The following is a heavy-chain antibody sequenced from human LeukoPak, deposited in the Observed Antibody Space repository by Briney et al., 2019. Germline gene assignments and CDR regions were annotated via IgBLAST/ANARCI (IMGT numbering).Heavy chain of an antibody. V-gene: IGHV3-30-3*01. CDR2: ISYDGSNK. D-gene: IGHD4-17*01. CDR3: ARGASDYGDTNFDY. CDR1: GFTFSSYA. Sequence: GGSLRLSCAASGFTFSSYAMHWVRQVPGKGLEWVAVISYDGSNKYYADSVKGRFTISRDNSKNTLYLQMNSLRAEDTAVYYCARGASDYGDTNFDYWGQGTLVTVSS. J-gene: IGHJ4*02.